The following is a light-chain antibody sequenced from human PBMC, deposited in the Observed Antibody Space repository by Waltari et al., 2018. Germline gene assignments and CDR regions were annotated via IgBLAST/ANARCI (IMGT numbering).Light chain of an antibody. CDR2: WAS. CDR3: QQYYSTLSLT. V-gene: IGKV4-1*01. J-gene: IGKJ4*01. CDR1: TSVLYSYNNKNY. Sequence: IVMTQSPDSLAVSLGERATINCKSSTSVLYSYNNKNYLAWYQQKPGQPPKLLIYWASTRESGVPDRFSGSGSGTDFTLTISSLQAEDVAVYYCQQYYSTLSLTFGGGTKVEIK.